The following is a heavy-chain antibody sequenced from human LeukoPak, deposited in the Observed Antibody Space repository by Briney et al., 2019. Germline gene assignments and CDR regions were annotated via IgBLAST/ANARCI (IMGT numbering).Heavy chain of an antibody. CDR3: ATAQPGEAFDS. D-gene: IGHD3-16*01. CDR2: VSYDGNTK. CDR1: GFTFSSYG. Sequence: GGSLRLSCAASGFTFSSYGMHWVRQAPGQGLEWVAVVSYDGNTKYYADSVKGRITISRDNSKNTLYLQMNSLRAEDTAVYYCATAQPGEAFDSWGQGTMVTVSS. J-gene: IGHJ3*02. V-gene: IGHV3-30*03.